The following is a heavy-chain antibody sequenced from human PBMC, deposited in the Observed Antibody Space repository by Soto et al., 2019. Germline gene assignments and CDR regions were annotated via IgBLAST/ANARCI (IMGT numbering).Heavy chain of an antibody. CDR1: GFTVSSNY. Sequence: EVQLVESGGGLIQPGGSLRLSCAASGFTVSSNYMSWVRQAPGKGLEWVSVIYSGGSTYYADSVKGRFTISRDNSKNPLYLQMNSVRSEDTAVYYCAGERGDGYDTSWYFDLWGRGTLVTVSS. J-gene: IGHJ2*01. CDR2: IYSGGST. CDR3: AGERGDGYDTSWYFDL. D-gene: IGHD5-12*01. V-gene: IGHV3-53*01.